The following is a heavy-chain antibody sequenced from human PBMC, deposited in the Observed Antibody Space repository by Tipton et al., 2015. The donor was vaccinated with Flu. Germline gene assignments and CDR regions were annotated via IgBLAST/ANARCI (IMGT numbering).Heavy chain of an antibody. V-gene: IGHV4-4*07. CDR3: ARHADYGDYALTHFDY. CDR1: GGSISSYY. J-gene: IGHJ4*02. CDR2: IYTSGST. Sequence: TLSLTCTVSGGSISSYYWSWIRQPAGKGLEWIGRIYTSGSTNYNPSLKSRVTISVDTSKNQFSLKLSSVTAADTAVYYCARHADYGDYALTHFDYWGQGTLVTVSS. D-gene: IGHD4-17*01.